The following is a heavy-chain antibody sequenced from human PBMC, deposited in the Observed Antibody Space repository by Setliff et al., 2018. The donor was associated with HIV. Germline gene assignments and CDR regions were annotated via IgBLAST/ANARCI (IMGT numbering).Heavy chain of an antibody. CDR3: ARGGAVSADFDS. Sequence: SETLSLTCTVSGGSIRTGTYYWGWIRQPPGKGLEWIGSIYYDGRTFYKPSLKSRLTISVDTSKNQFSLSLNSVTAADTAVYFCARGGAVSADFDSWGQGTLVTVS. D-gene: IGHD3-16*01. V-gene: IGHV4-39*07. CDR2: IYYDGRT. CDR1: GGSIRTGTYY. J-gene: IGHJ5*01.